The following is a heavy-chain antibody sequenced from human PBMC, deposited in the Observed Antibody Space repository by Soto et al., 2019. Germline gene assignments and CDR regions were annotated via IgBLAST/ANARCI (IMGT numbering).Heavy chain of an antibody. CDR1: GFTFSSYG. J-gene: IGHJ5*02. CDR3: ANRGRFTPTWLLDL. CDR2: ISYDGRHQ. Sequence: GGSLRLSCAVSGFTFSSYGMFWFRQAPGKGLEWLSLISYDGRHQYYAASVKGRFTISRDNSKNTLYLQMNSLRGDDTAVYYCANRGRFTPTWLLDLWGQGALVTVSS. D-gene: IGHD3-9*01. V-gene: IGHV3-30*18.